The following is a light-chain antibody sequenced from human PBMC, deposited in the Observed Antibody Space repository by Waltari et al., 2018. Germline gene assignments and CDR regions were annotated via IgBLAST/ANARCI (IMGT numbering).Light chain of an antibody. V-gene: IGLV2-11*01. CDR2: DVN. J-gene: IGLJ2*01. CDR1: SSDVGGYNH. Sequence: QSALTQPRSVSGSPGQSVTISCTGTSSDVGGYNHVSWYQQHPGKAPKLMIYDVNKRPSGVPDRFSGSNSGNTASLTISGLQADDEADYSCCSYTGSYTYLVFGGGTKLTVL. CDR3: CSYTGSYTYLV.